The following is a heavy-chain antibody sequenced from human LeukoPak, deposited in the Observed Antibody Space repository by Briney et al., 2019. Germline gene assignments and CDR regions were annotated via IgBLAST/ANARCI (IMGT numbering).Heavy chain of an antibody. V-gene: IGHV3-30*02. Sequence: QAGGSLRLSCAASGFSFSDYDIHWVRLAPGEGLEWVTFIRYDGSNTYAESVKGRFTISRDNSKNTLYLQMNSLRAEDTAVYYCARMTGPDAFDIWGQGTMVTVSS. CDR3: ARMTGPDAFDI. CDR2: IRYDGSNT. CDR1: GFSFSDYD. D-gene: IGHD3-9*01. J-gene: IGHJ3*02.